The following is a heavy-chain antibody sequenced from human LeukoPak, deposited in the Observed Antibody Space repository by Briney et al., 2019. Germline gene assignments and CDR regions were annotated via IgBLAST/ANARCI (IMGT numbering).Heavy chain of an antibody. V-gene: IGHV3-21*01. CDR3: ARTKRVTPFDY. J-gene: IGHJ4*02. D-gene: IGHD4-11*01. CDR2: ISSSSSYI. Sequence: GGSLRLSCAASGFTFSSYSMNWVRQAPGKGLEWVSSISSSSSYIYYADSVKGRFTISRDNAKSSLYLQMNSLRAEDTAVYYCARTKRVTPFDYWGQGTLVTVSS. CDR1: GFTFSSYS.